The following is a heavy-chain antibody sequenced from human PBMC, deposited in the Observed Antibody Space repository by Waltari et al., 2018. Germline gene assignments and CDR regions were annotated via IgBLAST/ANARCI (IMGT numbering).Heavy chain of an antibody. V-gene: IGHV4-4*02. CDR3: ARDRGRGLFLDS. CDR1: GDSMSTIDC. CDR2: GRGSVKS. Sequence: QVQLQESGPGLAKPAGTLSVTCVVSGDSMSTIDCWGWVRQSPGRGLEWIGQGRGSVKSNYNPSLETRISVSLDTSKKQFSLRMTSATAADTAVYYCARDRGRGLFLDSWGQGILVTVSP. D-gene: IGHD1-1*01. J-gene: IGHJ4*02.